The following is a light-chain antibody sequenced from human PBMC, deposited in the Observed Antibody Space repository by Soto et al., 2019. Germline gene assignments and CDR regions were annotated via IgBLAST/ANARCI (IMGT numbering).Light chain of an antibody. CDR2: DAS. V-gene: IGKV1-12*02. CDR3: ERAISFPFT. CDR1: QIIGTW. Sequence: DIQMTQSPSSVSASIGDRVTITCRASQIIGTWLACYQQKPWKAPTLQIYDASTLQSGVTSRFSGSRSGTDSPLSITNLHAEDSATYYSERAISFPFTFGPGTKVDIK. J-gene: IGKJ3*01.